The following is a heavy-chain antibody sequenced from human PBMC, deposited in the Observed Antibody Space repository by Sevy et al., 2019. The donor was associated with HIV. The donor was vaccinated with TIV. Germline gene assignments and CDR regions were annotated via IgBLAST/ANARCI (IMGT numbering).Heavy chain of an antibody. CDR3: ASGGSSDVWNYEYYYYGMDV. Sequence: ASVKVSCKASGDTFITYDINWVRQATGQGLEWMGWMSPKSGNTGFAQKFQGRLTMTRDTSISTAYMELSSLSSEDTAVYYWASGGSSDVWNYEYYYYGMDVWVQGTTVTVSS. D-gene: IGHD3-3*01. CDR2: MSPKSGNT. J-gene: IGHJ6*02. CDR1: GDTFITYD. V-gene: IGHV1-8*02.